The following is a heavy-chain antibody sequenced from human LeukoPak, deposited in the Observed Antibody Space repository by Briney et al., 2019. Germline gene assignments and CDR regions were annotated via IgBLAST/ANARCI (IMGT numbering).Heavy chain of an antibody. CDR3: ATADSGSYYSGFDY. CDR2: ISANGGST. D-gene: IGHD1-26*01. Sequence: GGSLRLSCSASGFIISDYAMHWVRQAPGKGLEYVSAISANGGSTYYADSVKGRFTISRDTSKNTLYLHMNSLRAEDTAVYYCATADSGSYYSGFDYWGQGTLVTVSS. V-gene: IGHV3-64*04. J-gene: IGHJ4*02. CDR1: GFIISDYA.